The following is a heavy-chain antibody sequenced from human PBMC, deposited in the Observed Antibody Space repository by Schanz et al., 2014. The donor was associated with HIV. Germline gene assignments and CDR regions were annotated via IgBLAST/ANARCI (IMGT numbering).Heavy chain of an antibody. CDR2: IPFDGSNK. CDR1: GFTLSNSA. CDR3: ARDGYNSLSRKNYYFDS. D-gene: IGHD1-1*01. V-gene: IGHV3-30-3*01. Sequence: QGQMVESGGGVVQPGRSLRLSCAASGFTLSNSAMHWVRQAPGKGLEWGAIIPFDGSNKYYADSVKGRFTISRNNAQNSVFLQLNSLRAEDTAVYFCARDGYNSLSRKNYYFDSWGPGTLVTVSS. J-gene: IGHJ4*02.